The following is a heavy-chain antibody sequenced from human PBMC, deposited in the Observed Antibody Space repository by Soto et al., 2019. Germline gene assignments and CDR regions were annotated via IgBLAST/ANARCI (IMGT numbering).Heavy chain of an antibody. CDR1: GGSISSSSYY. J-gene: IGHJ3*02. CDR3: ARLPMATSLSTPYAFDI. V-gene: IGHV4-39*01. CDR2: IYYSGST. Sequence: SETLSLTCTVSGGSISSSSYYWGWIRQPPGKGLEWIGSIYYSGSTYYNPSLKSRVTISVDTSKNQFSLKLSSVTAADTAVYYCARLPMATSLSTPYAFDIWGQGTMVTV.